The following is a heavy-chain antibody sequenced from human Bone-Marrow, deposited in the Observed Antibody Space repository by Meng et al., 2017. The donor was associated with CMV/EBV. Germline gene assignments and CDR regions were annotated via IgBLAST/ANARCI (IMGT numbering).Heavy chain of an antibody. D-gene: IGHD4-23*01. CDR3: ARDQGAGYGGNSDLGY. Sequence: ASVKVSCKASGYTFTSYYMHWVRQAPGQGLEWMGIINPSGGSTSYAQKFQGRVTMTRDTSTSTVYMELSRLRSDDTAVYYCARDQGAGYGGNSDLGYWGQGTLVTVSS. J-gene: IGHJ4*02. CDR1: GYTFTSYY. CDR2: INPSGGST. V-gene: IGHV1-46*01.